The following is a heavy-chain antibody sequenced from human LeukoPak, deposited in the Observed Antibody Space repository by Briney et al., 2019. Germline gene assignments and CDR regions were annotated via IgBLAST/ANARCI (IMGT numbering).Heavy chain of an antibody. Sequence: GGSLCLSCAASRFTFCSYSMSWVRPAPGGGGGWVSDISSSSSTIYYADSVKGRYTISRDNAKNSLYLQMNSLRAEDTAVYDCARVLPLGYSVDYWGQGTLVTVSS. CDR1: RFTFCSYS. CDR3: ARVLPLGYSVDY. CDR2: ISSSSSTI. V-gene: IGHV3-48*04. D-gene: IGHD2-15*01. J-gene: IGHJ4*02.